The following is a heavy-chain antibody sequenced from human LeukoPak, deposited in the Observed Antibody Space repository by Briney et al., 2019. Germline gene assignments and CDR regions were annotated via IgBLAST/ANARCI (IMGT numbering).Heavy chain of an antibody. CDR2: IQHSGRT. CDR1: GDSISTYY. V-gene: IGHV4-59*12. Sequence: SETLSLTCAVSGDSISTYYWSWIRQPPGKGLEWIGYIQHSGRTKYNPSLKSRVTISVDTSKNQFSLKLSSVTAADTAVYYCARGLHGTVTTLGAFDIWGQGTMVTVSS. D-gene: IGHD4-17*01. J-gene: IGHJ3*02. CDR3: ARGLHGTVTTLGAFDI.